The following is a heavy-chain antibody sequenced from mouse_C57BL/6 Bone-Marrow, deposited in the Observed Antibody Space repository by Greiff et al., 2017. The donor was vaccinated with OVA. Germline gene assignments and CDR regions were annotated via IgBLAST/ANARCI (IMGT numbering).Heavy chain of an antibody. V-gene: IGHV5-2*01. J-gene: IGHJ1*03. D-gene: IGHD3-3*01. Sequence: EVQLVESGAGLVQPGASLKLSCESNEYEFPTYDMSWVRKTPEKRLELVAAINSDGGSTYYPDTMERRFIISRDKTTKTLYLQMSSLRSEDAALYYCARHRDSYFDVWGTGTTVTVSS. CDR2: INSDGGST. CDR1: EYEFPTYD. CDR3: ARHRDSYFDV.